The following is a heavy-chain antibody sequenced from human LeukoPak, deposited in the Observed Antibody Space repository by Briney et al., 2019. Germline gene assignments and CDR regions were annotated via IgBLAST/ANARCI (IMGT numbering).Heavy chain of an antibody. CDR2: FYSGGDT. J-gene: IGHJ3*01. D-gene: IGHD2-15*01. V-gene: IGHV3-53*01. Sequence: PGGSLRLSCAASGFTVSSNYMTWVRQAPGKGLEWVSVFYSGGDTYYADSVKGRFTISRDNSKDTLYLQMNDLRAEDTAMYYCARDMQLSTWGLGTMVTVSS. CDR3: ARDMQLST. CDR1: GFTVSSNY.